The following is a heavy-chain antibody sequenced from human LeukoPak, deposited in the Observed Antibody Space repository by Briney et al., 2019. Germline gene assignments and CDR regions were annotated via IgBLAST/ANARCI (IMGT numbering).Heavy chain of an antibody. CDR1: GGSFSGYY. CDR2: INHSGST. J-gene: IGHJ1*01. D-gene: IGHD2-15*01. V-gene: IGHV4-34*01. CDR3: ARGEYCSGGSCRNREYFQH. Sequence: SETLSLTYAVYGGSFSGYYWSWIRQPPGKGLEWIGEINHSGSTNYNPSLKSRVTISVDTSKNQFSLKLSSVTAADTAVYYCARGEYCSGGSCRNREYFQHWGQGTLVTVSS.